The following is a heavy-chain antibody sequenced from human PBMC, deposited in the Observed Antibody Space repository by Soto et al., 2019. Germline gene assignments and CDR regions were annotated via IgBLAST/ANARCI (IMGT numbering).Heavy chain of an antibody. J-gene: IGHJ2*01. V-gene: IGHV3-23*01. CDR1: GFTFSSYA. Sequence: EVQLLESGGGLVQPGGSLRLSCAASGFTFSSYAMSWVRQAPGQGLEWVSAIRGSVGSPYYADSVKGRFTISRDNSKNTLFLQMNSLRAEDTAIYYCATAYGDYPFWFFDLWGRGTLVTVSS. D-gene: IGHD4-17*01. CDR2: IRGSVGSP. CDR3: ATAYGDYPFWFFDL.